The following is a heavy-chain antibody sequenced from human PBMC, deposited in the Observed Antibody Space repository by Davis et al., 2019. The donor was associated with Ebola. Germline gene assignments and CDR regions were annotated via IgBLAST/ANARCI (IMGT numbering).Heavy chain of an antibody. CDR2: IRSTAYGGTT. V-gene: IGHV3-49*03. CDR1: GFTFGDYA. J-gene: IGHJ6*02. Sequence: GESLKISCTASGFTFGDYAMSWFRQAPGKGLEWEGFIRSTAYGGTTEYAASVKGRFTISRDDSKSIAYLQMNSLKTEDIAVYYCSRYRLWQFFSGMDVWGQGTTVTVSS. D-gene: IGHD5-18*01. CDR3: SRYRLWQFFSGMDV.